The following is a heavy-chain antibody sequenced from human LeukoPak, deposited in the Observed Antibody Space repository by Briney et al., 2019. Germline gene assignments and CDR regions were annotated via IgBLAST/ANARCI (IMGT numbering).Heavy chain of an antibody. CDR3: ASHTYYYDSYYFDY. Sequence: PSETLSLTCTVSGGSISSSSYYWGWIRQPPGKGLEWIGSIYYSGSTYYNPSLKSRVTISVDTSKNQFPLKLSSVTAADTAVYYCASHTYYYDSYYFDYWGQGTLVTVSS. CDR2: IYYSGST. J-gene: IGHJ4*02. V-gene: IGHV4-39*01. CDR1: GGSISSSSYY. D-gene: IGHD3-22*01.